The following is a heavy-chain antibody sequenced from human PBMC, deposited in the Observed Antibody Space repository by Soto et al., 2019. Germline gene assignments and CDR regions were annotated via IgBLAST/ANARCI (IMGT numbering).Heavy chain of an antibody. V-gene: IGHV5-51*01. CDR2: IYPGDSDT. CDR1: GYSFTSYW. Sequence: PGESLKISCKGSGYSFTSYWIGWVRQMPGKGLEWMGIIYPGDSDTRCSPSFQGQVTISADKSISTAYLQWSSLKGSDTAMYYCARHGYSNYAYYYYGMDVWGQGTTVTVSS. J-gene: IGHJ6*02. CDR3: ARHGYSNYAYYYYGMDV. D-gene: IGHD4-4*01.